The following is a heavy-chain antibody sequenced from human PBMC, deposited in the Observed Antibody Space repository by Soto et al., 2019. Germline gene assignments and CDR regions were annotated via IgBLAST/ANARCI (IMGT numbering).Heavy chain of an antibody. V-gene: IGHV3-15*06. Sequence: EVQMVESGGGLVKPGGSLRLSCAASGFVFKNARMSWDRQDPGRWLEWVGHIRSSAERGTTNYAAPVKGRFTISRDDSQYTLYMQMNSIKTEDTAVYFCYHYGSRSYSTDYWGQGTLVTVSS. CDR1: GFVFKNAR. CDR2: IRSSAERGTT. J-gene: IGHJ4*02. CDR3: YHYGSRSYSTDY. D-gene: IGHD3-10*01.